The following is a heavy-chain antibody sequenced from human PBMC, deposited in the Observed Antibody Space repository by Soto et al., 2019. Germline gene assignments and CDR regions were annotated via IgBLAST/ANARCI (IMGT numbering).Heavy chain of an antibody. Sequence: QLQLQESGPGLVKPSETLSLTCTVSGGSISSSSYYWGWIRQPPGKGLEWIGSIYYSGSTYYNPSVTSSVTRSLDTTKIPFSLRLSSATAADTGVYYCAGQGAAVLWFGEIMDGWGQGTTASVSS. CDR1: GGSISSSSYY. J-gene: IGHJ6*02. V-gene: IGHV4-39*01. CDR3: AGQGAAVLWFGEIMDG. D-gene: IGHD3-10*01. CDR2: IYYSGST.